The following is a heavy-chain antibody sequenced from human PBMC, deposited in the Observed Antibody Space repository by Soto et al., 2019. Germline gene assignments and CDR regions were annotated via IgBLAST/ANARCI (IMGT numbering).Heavy chain of an antibody. CDR1: GFPFSSHT. CDR2: ITRTSSTK. CDR3: ASRMTRGRGPDYDDAMDV. D-gene: IGHD4-17*01. V-gene: IGHV3-48*02. Sequence: HPGGSPRLSCAASGFPFSSHTMNWVRQAPGKGLEWISYITRTSSTKNYADSVKGRFTISRDKANNSLYLQMNSLRDEDTAVYYCASRMTRGRGPDYDDAMDVWGQGTPVTVSS. J-gene: IGHJ6*02.